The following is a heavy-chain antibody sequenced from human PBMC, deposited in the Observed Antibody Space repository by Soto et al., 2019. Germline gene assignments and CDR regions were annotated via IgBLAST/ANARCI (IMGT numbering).Heavy chain of an antibody. D-gene: IGHD6-6*01. V-gene: IGHV1-69*06. CDR3: AGSIAAPNYYYGMDV. CDR2: IIPIFGTA. Sequence: SVKVSCKASGGTFSSYAISWVRQAPRQGLEWMGGIIPIFGTANYAQKFQGRVTITADKSTSTAYMELSSLRSEDTAVYYCAGSIAAPNYYYGMDVWGQGTTVTVSS. J-gene: IGHJ6*02. CDR1: GGTFSSYA.